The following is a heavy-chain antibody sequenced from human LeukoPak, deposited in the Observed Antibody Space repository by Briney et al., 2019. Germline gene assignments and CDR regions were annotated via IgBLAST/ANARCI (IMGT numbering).Heavy chain of an antibody. J-gene: IGHJ4*02. V-gene: IGHV1-69*01. CDR3: AGGDYDFWSGYYTNFDY. Sequence: SVKVSCKASGGTFSSYAISWVRQAPGQGLEWMGEIIPIFGTANYAQKFQGRVTITADESTSTAYMELSSLRSEDTAVYYCAGGDYDFWSGYYTNFDYWGQGTLVTVSS. CDR1: GGTFSSYA. CDR2: IIPIFGTA. D-gene: IGHD3-3*01.